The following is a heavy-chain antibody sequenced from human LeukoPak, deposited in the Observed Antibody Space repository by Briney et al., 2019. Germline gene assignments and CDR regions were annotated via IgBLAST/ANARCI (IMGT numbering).Heavy chain of an antibody. D-gene: IGHD3-22*01. CDR1: GFTFSGYW. J-gene: IGHJ4*02. CDR2: INSHETST. V-gene: IGHV3-74*01. Sequence: GGSLRLSCAASGFTFSGYWMHWVRQAPGKGLVWVSRINSHETSTNYADSVKGRFTISRDNAKNTPYLQMNSLRAEDTAVYYCARATSYYDSSAYDWGQGTLVTVSS. CDR3: ARATSYYDSSAYD.